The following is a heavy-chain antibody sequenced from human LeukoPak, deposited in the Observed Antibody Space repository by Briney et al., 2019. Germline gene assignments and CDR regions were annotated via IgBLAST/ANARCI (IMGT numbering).Heavy chain of an antibody. J-gene: IGHJ5*02. D-gene: IGHD3-10*01. Sequence: PSETLSLTCTVSGGSISSYYWSWIRQPAGKGLEWIGRIYTSGSTNYNPSLKSRVTMSVDTSKNQFSLKLSSVTAADTAVYYCARDQSVLLWFGELYGFDPWGQGTLVTVSS. V-gene: IGHV4-4*07. CDR2: IYTSGST. CDR3: ARDQSVLLWFGELYGFDP. CDR1: GGSISSYY.